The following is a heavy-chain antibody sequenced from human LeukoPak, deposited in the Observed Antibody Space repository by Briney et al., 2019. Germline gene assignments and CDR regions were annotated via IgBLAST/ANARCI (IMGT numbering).Heavy chain of an antibody. D-gene: IGHD2-2*01. CDR3: ARESEQYCSSTSCYWFDP. J-gene: IGHJ5*02. V-gene: IGHV1-18*04. Sequence: ASVKVSCKAPGDTLANYGITWVRQAPGQGLEWMGWNTGYSGNTNYAQHFQGRVTMTTERSTSTAYLELRSLRSDDTAVYYCARESEQYCSSTSCYWFDPWGQGTLVTVSS. CDR1: GDTLANYG. CDR2: NTGYSGNT.